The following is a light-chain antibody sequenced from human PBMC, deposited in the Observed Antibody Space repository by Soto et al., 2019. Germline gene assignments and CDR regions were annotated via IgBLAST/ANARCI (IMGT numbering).Light chain of an antibody. CDR1: SSNIGAGYD. CDR3: PSYDSSLSGSV. V-gene: IGLV1-40*01. CDR2: GNN. Sequence: QSVLTQPPSVSGAPGQRITISCTGSSSNIGAGYDVHWYQQVPGTSPKLLIYGNNNRPSGVPDRFSGSKSGTSASLAITGLQAEDEADYYCPSYDSSLSGSVFGGGTQLTVL. J-gene: IGLJ7*01.